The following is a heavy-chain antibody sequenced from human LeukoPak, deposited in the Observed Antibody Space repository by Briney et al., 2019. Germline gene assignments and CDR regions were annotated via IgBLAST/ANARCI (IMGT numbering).Heavy chain of an antibody. CDR3: ARASAAPLCSGGSCYSAFDI. Sequence: SETLSLTCTVSGGSISSGSCYWSWNRQPAGKGLEWIGRIYTSGSTNYNPSLKSRVTISVDTSKNQFSLKLSSVTAADTAVYYCARASAAPLCSGGSCYSAFDIWGQGTMVTVSS. CDR2: IYTSGST. J-gene: IGHJ3*02. D-gene: IGHD2-15*01. CDR1: GGSISSGSCY. V-gene: IGHV4-61*02.